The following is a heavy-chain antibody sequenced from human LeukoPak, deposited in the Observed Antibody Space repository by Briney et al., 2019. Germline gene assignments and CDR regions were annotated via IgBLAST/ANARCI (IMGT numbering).Heavy chain of an antibody. CDR1: GFTFDDYA. CDR2: ISWDGGST. Sequence: AGGSLRLSCVASGFTFDDYAMHWVRQAPGKGLEWVSLISWDGGSTYYADSVKGRFTISRDNSKNSLYLQMNSLRAEDTALYYCAKDISQRCSGGSCYSDVVFQHWGQGTRVTVSS. D-gene: IGHD2-15*01. CDR3: AKDISQRCSGGSCYSDVVFQH. V-gene: IGHV3-43D*04. J-gene: IGHJ1*01.